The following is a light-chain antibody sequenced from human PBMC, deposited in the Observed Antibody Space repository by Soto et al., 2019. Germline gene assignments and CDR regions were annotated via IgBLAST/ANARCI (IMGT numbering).Light chain of an antibody. V-gene: IGKV3-15*01. CDR1: QIVSSTY. J-gene: IGKJ1*01. CDR2: GAS. CDR3: QQYNNWPPT. Sequence: EIVLTQSPGTLSLSPGERATLSCRASQIVSSTYLAWFQQKPGQAPRLLIYGASTRATGIPARFSGSGSGTEFTLTISSLQSEDFAVYYCQQYNNWPPTFGQGTKVDIK.